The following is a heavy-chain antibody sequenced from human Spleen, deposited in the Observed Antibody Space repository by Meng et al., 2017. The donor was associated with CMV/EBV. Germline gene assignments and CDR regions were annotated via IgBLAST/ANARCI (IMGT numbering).Heavy chain of an antibody. D-gene: IGHD6-6*01. J-gene: IGHJ2*01. CDR3: AKGDSSSSVWYFDL. Sequence: SGFIFGSDGMHWVRQAPGKGLEWVAAIWFDGSNQYYVDSVKGRFTISRDNSKNTLFLQLNSLRAEDTAVYYCAKGDSSSSVWYFDLRGRGTLVTVSS. CDR2: IWFDGSNQ. CDR1: GFIFGSDG. V-gene: IGHV3-33*06.